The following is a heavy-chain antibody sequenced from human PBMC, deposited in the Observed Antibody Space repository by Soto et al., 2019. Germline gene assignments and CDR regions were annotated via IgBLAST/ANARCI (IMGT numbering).Heavy chain of an antibody. CDR1: AYTFTGYY. Sequence: QVQLVQSGAEVKKPGASVMVSCKASAYTFTGYYIHWVRQAPGQGLEWMGWLNPNTGVTKYAHKFQGRVIMTRDTSISTAYMHLSSLTSDDTAIYYCARAAVGGEYYYLDYWGQGPLVTVSS. CDR2: LNPNTGVT. V-gene: IGHV1-2*02. CDR3: ARAAVGGEYYYLDY. D-gene: IGHD3-10*01. J-gene: IGHJ4*02.